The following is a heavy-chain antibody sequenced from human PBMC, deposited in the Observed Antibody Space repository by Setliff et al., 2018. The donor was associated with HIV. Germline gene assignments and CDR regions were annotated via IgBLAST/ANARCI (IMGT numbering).Heavy chain of an antibody. D-gene: IGHD2-2*02. CDR3: ARQERYCTSADCYRYFNY. J-gene: IGHJ4*02. CDR1: GGSISSHY. CDR2: IYSSGST. V-gene: IGHV4-59*08. Sequence: SETLSLTCTVSGGSISSHYWIWIRQPPGKGLEWIGFIYSSGSTNYNPSLKSRVTISVDTSKNLFSLKLSSVTAADTAVYYCARQERYCTSADCYRYFNYWGQGTLVTVSS.